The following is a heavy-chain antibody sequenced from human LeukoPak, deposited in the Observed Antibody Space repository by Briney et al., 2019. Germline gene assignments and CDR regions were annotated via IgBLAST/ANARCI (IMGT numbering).Heavy chain of an antibody. Sequence: QPGGSLRLSCAASGLTFSIYAMSWVRQAPGKGLEWVSAISSSGDSSYYADSVKGRFTISRDNSKNTLYLQMNSLRAEDTAVYYCAKSGGWGSDYWGQGTLVTVSS. CDR1: GLTFSIYA. CDR2: ISSSGDSS. V-gene: IGHV3-23*01. J-gene: IGHJ4*02. D-gene: IGHD2-15*01. CDR3: AKSGGWGSDY.